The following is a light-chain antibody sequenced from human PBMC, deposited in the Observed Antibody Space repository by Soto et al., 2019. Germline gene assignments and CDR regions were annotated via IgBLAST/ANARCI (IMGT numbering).Light chain of an antibody. CDR2: GAS. Sequence: ERVMTQSPAPPSVSPGERATLSCRASQSVSNNLAWYQQKPGQAPRLLIYGASTRATGIPARFSGSGSGTKFTLTISSLQSEDFAVYYCQQYNNWPRTFGQGTKV. CDR1: QSVSNN. J-gene: IGKJ1*01. CDR3: QQYNNWPRT. V-gene: IGKV3-15*01.